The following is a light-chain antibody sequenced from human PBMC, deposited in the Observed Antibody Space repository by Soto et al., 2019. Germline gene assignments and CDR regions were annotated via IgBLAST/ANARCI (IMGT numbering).Light chain of an antibody. J-gene: IGLJ3*02. CDR3: SSYTITSAYWV. CDR2: DVS. V-gene: IGLV2-18*02. Sequence: QSALTQPPSVSGSPGQSVTISCTGTSTDFVSYNRVSWYQQPPGTAPKLIIYDVSDRPSGVSNRFSGSKSGNTASLTISGLQAEDEANYYCSSYTITSAYWVFGGGTQLTVL. CDR1: STDFVSYNR.